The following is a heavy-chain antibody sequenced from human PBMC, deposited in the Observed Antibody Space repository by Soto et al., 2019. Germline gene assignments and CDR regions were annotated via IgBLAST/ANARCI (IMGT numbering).Heavy chain of an antibody. CDR1: VFTFSSYS. J-gene: IGHJ4*02. V-gene: IGHV3-23*01. D-gene: IGHD3-10*01. Sequence: VGSLRLSCAASVFTFSSYSMSCVRHSPGKGLEWVSAISGTGGSTFYANSVKGRFTISRDNSNNTLYLQMNSLRADDTAVYYCATRWFGELSPLDYWGQVALVTVSS. CDR3: ATRWFGELSPLDY. CDR2: ISGTGGST.